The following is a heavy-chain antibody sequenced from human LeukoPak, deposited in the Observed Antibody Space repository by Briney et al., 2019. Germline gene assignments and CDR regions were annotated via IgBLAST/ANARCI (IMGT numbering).Heavy chain of an antibody. CDR3: ARDPTTQTFDY. V-gene: IGHV1-18*01. Sequence: ASVKVSFKASAYTFTIYGISLVRQAPAQGLEWMGLVSTYNGNTNYAQKLQGRVTMTTDTSTTTAYMELRSLTSDDAAVYYCARDPTTQTFDYWGQGTLVTVSS. CDR2: VSTYNGNT. D-gene: IGHD4-11*01. CDR1: AYTFTIYG. J-gene: IGHJ4*02.